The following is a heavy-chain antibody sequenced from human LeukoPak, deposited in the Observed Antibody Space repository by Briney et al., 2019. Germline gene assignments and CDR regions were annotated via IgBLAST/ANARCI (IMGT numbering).Heavy chain of an antibody. CDR3: AKGYSGYNYLYCDK. CDR1: GFIFYDYA. CDR2: ISWNSDTI. D-gene: IGHD5-12*01. J-gene: IGHJ4*02. Sequence: GGSLRLSCVGHGFIFYDYAMYWVRQAPGKGLEWVSGISWNSDTIGYADSVKGRFTISRDNAKNSLYLQMSSLRPEDTALYYCAKGYSGYNYLYCDKWGQGALVTVSS. V-gene: IGHV3-9*01.